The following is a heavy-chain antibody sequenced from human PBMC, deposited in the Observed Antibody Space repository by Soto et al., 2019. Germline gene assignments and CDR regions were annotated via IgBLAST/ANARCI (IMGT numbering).Heavy chain of an antibody. V-gene: IGHV3-20*04. D-gene: IGHD5-12*01. J-gene: IGHJ6*02. Sequence: GGSLRLSCAASGFTFGDYGMSWVLQAPWKGLEWVSGINWNGGSTGYADSVKGRFTISRDNAKNSLYLQMNSLRAEDTALYYCARGLSGGYSGYHCVLYIRGQRNTVTVSS. CDR3: ARGLSGGYSGYHCVLYI. CDR1: GFTFGDYG. CDR2: INWNGGST.